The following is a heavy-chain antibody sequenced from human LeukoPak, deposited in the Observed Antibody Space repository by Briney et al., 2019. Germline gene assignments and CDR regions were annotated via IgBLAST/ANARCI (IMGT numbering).Heavy chain of an antibody. J-gene: IGHJ3*02. V-gene: IGHV3-23*01. CDR3: AKDLEKYSGSYLGAFDI. CDR1: GLIFSDYG. D-gene: IGHD1-26*01. CDR2: ISGSGGNT. Sequence: GGSLRLSCTASGLIFSDYGMSWVRQTPGKGLEWGSAISGSGGNTFYADSVKGRFTISRDNSKNTLWLQMNSLRAEDTAVYYCAKDLEKYSGSYLGAFDIWGQGTMVTVSS.